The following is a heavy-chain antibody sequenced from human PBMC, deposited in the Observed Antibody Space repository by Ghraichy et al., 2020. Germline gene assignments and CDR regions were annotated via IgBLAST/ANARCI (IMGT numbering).Heavy chain of an antibody. CDR2: INHSGST. CDR1: GGSFSGYY. J-gene: IGHJ6*02. CDR3: ARGDLWSGYYNGGFGMDV. D-gene: IGHD3-3*01. V-gene: IGHV4-34*01. Sequence: SQTLSLTCAVYGGSFSGYYWSWIRQPPGKGLEWIGEINHSGSTNYNPSLKSRVTISVDTSKNQFSLKLSSVTAADTAVYYCARGDLWSGYYNGGFGMDVWGQGTTVTVSS.